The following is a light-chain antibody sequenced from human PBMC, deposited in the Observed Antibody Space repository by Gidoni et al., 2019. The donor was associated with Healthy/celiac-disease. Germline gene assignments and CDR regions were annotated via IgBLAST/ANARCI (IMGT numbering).Light chain of an antibody. CDR3: CSYAGSYTSYVV. J-gene: IGLJ2*01. V-gene: IGLV2-11*01. CDR1: SSDVGGYNY. CDR2: DVS. Sequence: QSALTQPRSVSGSPGQSVTISCTGTSSDVGGYNYVSWYQQHPGKAPQLMIYDVSKRPSGVPDRFSGSKSGNTASLTISGLQAEDEADYYCCSYAGSYTSYVVFGGGTKLTVL.